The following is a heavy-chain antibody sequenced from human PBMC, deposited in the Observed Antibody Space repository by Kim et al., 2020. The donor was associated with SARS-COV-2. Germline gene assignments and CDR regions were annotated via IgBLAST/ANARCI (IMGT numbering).Heavy chain of an antibody. CDR2: ISWNSGSI. CDR3: AKASDDILTGYRFDY. Sequence: GGSLRLSCAASGFTFDDYAMHWVRQAPGKGLEWVSGISWNSGSIGYADSVKGRFTISRDNAKNSLYLQMNSLRAEDTALYYCAKASDDILTGYRFDYWGQGTLVTVSS. CDR1: GFTFDDYA. D-gene: IGHD3-9*01. J-gene: IGHJ4*02. V-gene: IGHV3-9*01.